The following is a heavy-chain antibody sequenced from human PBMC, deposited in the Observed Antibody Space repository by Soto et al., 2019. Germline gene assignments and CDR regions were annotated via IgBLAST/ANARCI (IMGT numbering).Heavy chain of an antibody. V-gene: IGHV3-23*01. D-gene: IGHD2-15*01. CDR1: GFTFNTFA. CDR2: LSGSGSLS. CDR3: ARDRGGALDS. J-gene: IGHJ4*02. Sequence: GGSLRLSCVVSGFTFNTFAMTWVRQAPGKGLEWVSALSGSGSLSYYADSVKGRFTISRDNSKNTLYLQMNNLRVDETAVYFCARDRGGALDSWGQGTLVSVSS.